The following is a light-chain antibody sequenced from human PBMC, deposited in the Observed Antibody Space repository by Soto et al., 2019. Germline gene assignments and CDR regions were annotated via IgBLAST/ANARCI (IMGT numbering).Light chain of an antibody. CDR3: SSYAGSNNFV. CDR2: EVS. CDR1: SSDIGAYIY. V-gene: IGLV2-8*01. Sequence: QSALTQPPSASGSPGQSVTISCTGTSSDIGAYIYVSWYQQHPGKAPKLMISEVSRRHSGVPERFSGSKSGNTASLTVSGLQADDEAHYYCSSYAGSNNFVFGPGTKVTVL. J-gene: IGLJ1*01.